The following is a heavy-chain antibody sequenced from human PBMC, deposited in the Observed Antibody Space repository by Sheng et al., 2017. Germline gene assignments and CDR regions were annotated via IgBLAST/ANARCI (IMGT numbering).Heavy chain of an antibody. CDR1: GFSLSTSGMC. CDR2: IDWDDDK. CDR3: AREFCWGSYGLIVVVVAGQGFDY. D-gene: IGHD2-15*01. J-gene: IGHJ4*02. Sequence: QVTLRESGPALVKPTQTLTLTCTFSGFSLSTSGMCVSWIRQPPGKALEWLARIDWDDDKYYSTSLKTRLTISKDTSKNQVVLTMTNMDPVDTATYYCAREFCWGSYGLIVVVVAGQGFDYWGQGTLVTVSS. V-gene: IGHV2-70*15.